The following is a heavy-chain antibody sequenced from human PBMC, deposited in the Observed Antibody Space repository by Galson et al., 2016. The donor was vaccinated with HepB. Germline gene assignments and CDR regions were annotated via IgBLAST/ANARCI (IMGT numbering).Heavy chain of an antibody. Sequence: SLRLSCAASGFTFSDYYMTWIRQAPGKGLEWVSYISYGGGTTYYAAAVKGRFTISRDNSKNTLYLQMNSLRAEDTAVYYCARKHETSGYADDFDMWGQGTMVTVSS. CDR3: ARKHETSGYADDFDM. V-gene: IGHV3-11*04. CDR1: GFTFSDYY. J-gene: IGHJ3*02. CDR2: ISYGGGTT. D-gene: IGHD3-22*01.